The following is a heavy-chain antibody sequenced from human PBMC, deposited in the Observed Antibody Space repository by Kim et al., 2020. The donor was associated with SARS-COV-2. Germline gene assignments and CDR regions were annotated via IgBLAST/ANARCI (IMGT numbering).Heavy chain of an antibody. J-gene: IGHJ4*02. CDR3: LGGFYFDY. V-gene: IGHV1-3*01. CDR2: IDCGNGNT. D-gene: IGHD3-16*01. CDR1: GHFFTRDS. Sequence: ASVKVSCKTSGHFFTRDSIHWVRQAPGQGLEWMGGIDCGNGNTIYSQKFQGIVTFTTDTSASTAYMELSFLRSEDSAVYYCLGGFYFDYWGQGTLVTVSS.